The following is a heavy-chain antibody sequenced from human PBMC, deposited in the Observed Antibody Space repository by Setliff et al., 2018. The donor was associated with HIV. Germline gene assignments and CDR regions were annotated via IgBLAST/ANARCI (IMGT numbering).Heavy chain of an antibody. CDR3: AREAGIQLWLWKDYYYYYMDV. CDR2: IYTSGST. V-gene: IGHV4-4*07. Sequence: SETLSLTCTVSGGSVSDYYWSWIRQPAGKGLEWIGHIYTSGSTNYNPSLKSRVTISVDTSKNQFSLKLSSVTAADTAVYYCAREAGIQLWLWKDYYYYYMDVWGKGTTVTVSS. CDR1: GGSVSDYY. J-gene: IGHJ6*03. D-gene: IGHD5-18*01.